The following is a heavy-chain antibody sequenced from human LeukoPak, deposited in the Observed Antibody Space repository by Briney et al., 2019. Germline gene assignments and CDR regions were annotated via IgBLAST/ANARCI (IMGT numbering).Heavy chain of an antibody. CDR2: ISAYNGNT. CDR1: GYTFTSSG. V-gene: IGHV1-18*01. D-gene: IGHD6-19*01. J-gene: IGHJ4*02. CDR3: ARDCWGIAVAGTLEPFDY. Sequence: ASVKLSCKPSGYTFTSSGISCVGPAPGQALERMGWISAYNGNTNYAQKLQGRVTMTTDTSTSTVYMELRSLRSAAPAVYYCARDCWGIAVAGTLEPFDYWGQGNLVTVSS.